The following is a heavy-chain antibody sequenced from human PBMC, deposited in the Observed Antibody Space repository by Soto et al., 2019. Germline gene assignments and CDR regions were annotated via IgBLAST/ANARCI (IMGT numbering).Heavy chain of an antibody. J-gene: IGHJ5*02. D-gene: IGHD1-7*01. CDR2: IYYSGST. Sequence: SETLSLTCTVSGGSISSYYWSWIRQPPGKGLEWIGYIYYSGSTNYNPSLKSRVTISVDTSKNQFSLKLSSVTAADTAVYYCARDGKELGSWFDPWGQGTLVTVS. CDR3: ARDGKELGSWFDP. CDR1: GGSISSYY. V-gene: IGHV4-59*01.